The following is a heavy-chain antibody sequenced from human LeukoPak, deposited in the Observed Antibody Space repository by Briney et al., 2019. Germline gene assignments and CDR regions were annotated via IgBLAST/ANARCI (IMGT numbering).Heavy chain of an antibody. CDR2: IKQDGSKK. D-gene: IGHD5-24*01. CDR1: GFPFSSYW. Sequence: GGSLRLSCVASGFPFSSYWMTWVRQVPGKGLEWVANIKQDGSKKSYVDSVKGRFTISRDNAKNSLYLQMNSLRAEDTAIYYCTRVGYIDEGIDYWGQGTLFTVSS. J-gene: IGHJ4*02. V-gene: IGHV3-7*04. CDR3: TRVGYIDEGIDY.